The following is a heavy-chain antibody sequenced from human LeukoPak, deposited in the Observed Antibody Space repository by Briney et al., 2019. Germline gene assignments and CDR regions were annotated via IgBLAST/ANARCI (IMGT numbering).Heavy chain of an antibody. V-gene: IGHV1-24*01. Sequence: ASVKVSCKVSGYTLTELSMHWVRQAPGKGLEWMGGFDPEDGETIYAQKFQGRVTMTEDTSTDTAYMELSSLRSEDTAVYYCATDPSRGGSYEVGEDYWGQGTLVTVSS. J-gene: IGHJ4*02. D-gene: IGHD1-26*01. CDR2: FDPEDGET. CDR3: ATDPSRGGSYEVGEDY. CDR1: GYTLTELS.